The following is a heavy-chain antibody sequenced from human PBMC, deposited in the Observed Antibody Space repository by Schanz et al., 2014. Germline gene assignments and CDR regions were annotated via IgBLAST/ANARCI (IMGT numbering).Heavy chain of an antibody. CDR1: GFTFSGFW. J-gene: IGHJ4*02. CDR3: ARDLPRTFLFDY. Sequence: EVQLAESGGGLVQPGGSLRLSCAASGFTFSGFWMTWVRQAPGKGLEWVANIKRDGSEKNYLDSVKGRFTISRDNAKNSLYLQMDSLRAEDTAVYYCARDLPRTFLFDYWGQGTLVTVSS. CDR2: IKRDGSEK. V-gene: IGHV3-7*01.